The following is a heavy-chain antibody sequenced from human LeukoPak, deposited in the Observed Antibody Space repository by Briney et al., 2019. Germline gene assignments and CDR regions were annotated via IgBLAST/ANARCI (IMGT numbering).Heavy chain of an antibody. CDR3: ARANTYYDYVWGSYRSVDYFDY. Sequence: GASVKVSCKASGGTFTGYSISWVRQAPGQGLEWMGGIIPIFGTANYAQKFQGRVTITADESTSTAYIQLSSLRSEDTAVYYCARANTYYDYVWGSYRSVDYFDYWGQGTLVTVSS. CDR2: IIPIFGTA. J-gene: IGHJ4*02. D-gene: IGHD3-16*02. CDR1: GGTFTGYS. V-gene: IGHV1-69*13.